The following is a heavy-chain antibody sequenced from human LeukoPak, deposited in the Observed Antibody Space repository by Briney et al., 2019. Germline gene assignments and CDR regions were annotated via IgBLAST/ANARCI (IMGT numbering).Heavy chain of an antibody. J-gene: IGHJ4*02. D-gene: IGHD5-18*01. CDR3: TTEFIQLFDF. CDR1: GFTFTNAW. Sequence: GGSLRLSCAASGFTFTNAWMSWVRQAPGKGLEWVGRIKSKTDGGTTDYAAPVKGRFTISRDDSKNTLHLQMNSLKSDDTAVYYCTTEFIQLFDFWGQGTLVTVSS. CDR2: IKSKTDGGTT. V-gene: IGHV3-15*01.